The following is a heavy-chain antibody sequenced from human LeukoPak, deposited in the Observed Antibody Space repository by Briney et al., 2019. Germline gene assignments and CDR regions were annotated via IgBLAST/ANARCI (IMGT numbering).Heavy chain of an antibody. J-gene: IGHJ4*02. CDR3: ARGYGGYDWVFDY. V-gene: IGHV4-59*01. Sequence: PSETLSLTCTVSGDSFSSYYWSWIRQPPGKGLEWIGYIYYSGSTNYNPSLKSRVTVSVDTSKTQFSLRLSSVTAADTAVYYCARGYGGYDWVFDYWGQGTLVTVSS. CDR1: GDSFSSYY. CDR2: IYYSGST. D-gene: IGHD5-12*01.